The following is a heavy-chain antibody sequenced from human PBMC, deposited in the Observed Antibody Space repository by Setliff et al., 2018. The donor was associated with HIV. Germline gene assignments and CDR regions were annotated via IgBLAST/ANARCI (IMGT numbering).Heavy chain of an antibody. CDR3: ARETRSGWYDLAY. CDR1: GGSISSHY. J-gene: IGHJ4*02. V-gene: IGHV4-59*11. D-gene: IGHD6-19*01. Sequence: PSETLSLTCTVSGGSISSHYWSWIRQPPGKGLEWLGCLYYTGRANYNPSLRGRVTISVDTSKKQFSLKLSSVTAADTAVYFCARETRSGWYDLAYWGQGTLVTVSS. CDR2: LYYTGRA.